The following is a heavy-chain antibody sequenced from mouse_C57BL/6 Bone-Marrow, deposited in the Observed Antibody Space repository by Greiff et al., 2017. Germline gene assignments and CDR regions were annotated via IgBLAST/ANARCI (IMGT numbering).Heavy chain of an antibody. CDR2: IDPNSGGT. V-gene: IGHV1-72*01. J-gene: IGHJ1*03. CDR3: SRRNGSSYWYFDV. Sequence: QVQLQQPGAELVKPGASVKLSCKASGYTFTSYWMHWVKQRPGRGLEWIGRIDPNSGGTKYNEKFKSKVTLTVDKPSSTAYLQLSSLTSEDSAVYYSSRRNGSSYWYFDVWGTGTTVTVSS. CDR1: GYTFTSYW. D-gene: IGHD1-1*01.